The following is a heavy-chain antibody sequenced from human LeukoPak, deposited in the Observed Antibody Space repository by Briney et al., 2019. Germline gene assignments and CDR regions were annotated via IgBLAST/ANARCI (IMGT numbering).Heavy chain of an antibody. V-gene: IGHV3-33*06. CDR2: IWYDGSNK. CDR1: GFTFSRYG. D-gene: IGHD1/OR15-1a*01. Sequence: GGSLRLSCVASGFTFSRYGMHWVRQAPGKGLEWVAVIWYDGSNKYYADSVKGRFTISRDNSKNTLYLQMNSLRGEDTAVYYCAKAWLEQGGMFDYWGQGTPVTVSS. J-gene: IGHJ4*02. CDR3: AKAWLEQGGMFDY.